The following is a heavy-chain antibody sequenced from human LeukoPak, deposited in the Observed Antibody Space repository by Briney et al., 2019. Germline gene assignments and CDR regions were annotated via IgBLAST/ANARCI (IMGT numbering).Heavy chain of an antibody. Sequence: PGGSLRLSCAASGFTFSSYWMHWVRQAPGEGLVWVSRIDPDASASTYAGSVKGRFTISRDNAKNTLWLQMNSLRADDTAVYYCAGVRAGGNRAFDVWGQGTVVAVSS. CDR1: GFTFSSYW. V-gene: IGHV3-74*01. J-gene: IGHJ3*01. CDR2: IDPDASAS. D-gene: IGHD4-23*01. CDR3: AGVRAGGNRAFDV.